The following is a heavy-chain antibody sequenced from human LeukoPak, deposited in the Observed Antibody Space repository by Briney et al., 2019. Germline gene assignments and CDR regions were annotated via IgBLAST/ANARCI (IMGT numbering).Heavy chain of an antibody. D-gene: IGHD3-22*01. CDR3: AKAQNTYYYDSSGYHYFGY. V-gene: IGHV3-23*01. CDR1: GFTFSSYA. J-gene: IGHJ4*02. CDR2: ISGSGGST. Sequence: PGGSLRLSCAASGFTFSSYAMSWVRQAPGKGLEWVSAISGSGGSTYYADSVKGRFTISRDNSKNTLYLQMNSLRAEDTAVYYCAKAQNTYYYDSSGYHYFGYWGKGTLVTVSS.